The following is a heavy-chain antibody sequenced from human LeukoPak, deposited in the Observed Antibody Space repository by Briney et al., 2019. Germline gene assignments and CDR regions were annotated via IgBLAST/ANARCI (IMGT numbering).Heavy chain of an antibody. Sequence: SVKVSCKASGYTFTGYYMHWVRQAPGQGLEWMGGIIPIFGTANYAQKFQGRVTITADKSTSTAYMELSSLRSEDTAVYYCARKVPNDSSGYYYRGQFDPWGQGTLVTVSS. V-gene: IGHV1-69*06. CDR3: ARKVPNDSSGYYYRGQFDP. D-gene: IGHD3-22*01. CDR1: GYTFTGYY. J-gene: IGHJ5*02. CDR2: IIPIFGTA.